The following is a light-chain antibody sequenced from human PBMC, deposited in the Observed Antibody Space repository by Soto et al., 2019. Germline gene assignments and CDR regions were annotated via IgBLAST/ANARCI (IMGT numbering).Light chain of an antibody. CDR3: QSYDTSLSGSV. CDR1: SSDVGGYKY. CDR2: EVS. J-gene: IGLJ7*01. V-gene: IGLV2-14*01. Sequence: QSALTQPASVSGSPGQSITISCTGTSSDVGGYKYVSWYQQHPDKAPKLIIFEVSNRPSGISSRFSGSKSGNTASLAITGLQAEDEADYYCQSYDTSLSGSVFGGGTQLTVL.